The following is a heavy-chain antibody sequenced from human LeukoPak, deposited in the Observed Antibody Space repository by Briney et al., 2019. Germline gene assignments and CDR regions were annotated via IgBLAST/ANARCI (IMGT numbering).Heavy chain of an antibody. CDR3: ARDLHRVVVRGVPHYYYYMDV. CDR1: GYTFTDYY. V-gene: IGHV1-18*04. CDR2: ISTYNGNT. J-gene: IGHJ6*03. Sequence: ASVKVSCKASGYTFTDYYMHWVRQAPGQGLEWMGWISTYNGNTNYAQKLQGRVTMTTDTSTSTAYMDLRSLRSDDTAVYYCARDLHRVVVRGVPHYYYYMDVWGKGTTVTISS. D-gene: IGHD3-10*01.